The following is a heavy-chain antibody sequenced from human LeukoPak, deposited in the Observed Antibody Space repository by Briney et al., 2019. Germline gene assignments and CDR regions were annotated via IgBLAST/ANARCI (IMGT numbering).Heavy chain of an antibody. CDR1: GGSMSIGDYY. J-gene: IGHJ6*02. V-gene: IGHV4-30-4*01. Sequence: SETLSLTCTVSGGSMSIGDYYWSWIRQPPGKGLEWIGYIYYSGSTYYNPSLKSRVTISVDTSKNQFSLKLSSVTAADTAVYYCARDVVVAAEYYYYFYGMDVWGQGTTVTVSS. CDR2: IYYSGST. CDR3: ARDVVVAAEYYYYFYGMDV. D-gene: IGHD2-15*01.